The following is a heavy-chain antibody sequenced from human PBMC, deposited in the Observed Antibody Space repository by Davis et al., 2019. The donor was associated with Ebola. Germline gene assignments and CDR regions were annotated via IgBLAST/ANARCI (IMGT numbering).Heavy chain of an antibody. J-gene: IGHJ6*02. CDR2: IQQDGNEK. CDR3: ARDRNYGSGTPGDV. CDR1: GFIFSGNW. V-gene: IGHV3-7*01. Sequence: PGGSLRFSCAASGFIFSGNWMSWVRQAPGKGLEWVANIQQDGNEKYYVDSVKGRFTISRDNARNSLYLQMNNLRADDSAIYFCARDRNYGSGTPGDVWGQGTTVTVSS. D-gene: IGHD3-10*01.